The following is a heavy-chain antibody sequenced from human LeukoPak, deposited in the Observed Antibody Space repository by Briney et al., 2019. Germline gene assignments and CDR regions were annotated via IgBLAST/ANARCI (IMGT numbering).Heavy chain of an antibody. CDR3: ARGRSSGWYNDY. CDR2: ISGSSTHT. CDR1: GFTFSDYY. Sequence: GGSLRLSCAASGFTFSDYYMSWIRQAPGKGLEWVSYISGSSTHTNYADSVKGRFTISRDNAKKSLYLQMNSLRAEDTAVYYCARGRSSGWYNDYWGQGTLVTVSS. J-gene: IGHJ4*02. V-gene: IGHV3-11*05. D-gene: IGHD6-19*01.